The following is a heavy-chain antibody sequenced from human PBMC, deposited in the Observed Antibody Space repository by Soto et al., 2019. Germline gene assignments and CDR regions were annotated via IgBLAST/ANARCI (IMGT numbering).Heavy chain of an antibody. J-gene: IGHJ4*02. CDR3: AGEGPGSSTWSVDS. D-gene: IGHD6-13*01. Sequence: QVQLVESGGGLVKPGGSLRLSCAASGFTFSDYYMSWIRQAPGKGLEWLSYISSSSSYIHYADSVKGRVTISRDNAKNSLYLQMNRLSAEDTAVYYCAGEGPGSSTWSVDSWGQGTLVTVSS. CDR2: ISSSSSYI. CDR1: GFTFSDYY. V-gene: IGHV3-11*05.